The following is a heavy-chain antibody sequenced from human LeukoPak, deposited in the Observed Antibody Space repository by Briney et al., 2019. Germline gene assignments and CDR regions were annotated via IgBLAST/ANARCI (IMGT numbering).Heavy chain of an antibody. CDR1: GFTFSDHT. V-gene: IGHV3-30*02. J-gene: IGHJ4*02. D-gene: IGHD4-23*01. CDR3: ARAVAGSAFDH. CDR2: IRNDGFYK. Sequence: PGGSLRLSCGTSGFTFSDHTMHLLRQAPGKGLEWLAFIRNDGFYKYYSESGKGRFIISRDNSKNTLFLQMNSLRPDDTALYYCARAVAGSAFDHWGQGTLVAVSS.